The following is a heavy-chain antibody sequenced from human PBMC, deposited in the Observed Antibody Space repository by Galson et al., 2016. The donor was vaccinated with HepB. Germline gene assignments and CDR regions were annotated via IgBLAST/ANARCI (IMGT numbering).Heavy chain of an antibody. CDR1: GYSFVSYW. CDR2: ISPGDFDI. V-gene: IGHV5-51*01. J-gene: IGHJ6*02. CDR3: ARSLTACYAVWGAIYNNNALDV. D-gene: IGHD3-16*01. Sequence: QSGAEVKKPGESLKISCRGSGYSFVSYWIGWVRQMPGKGLEWMGIISPGDFDIRSSPSFQGQVTISVDKTLMTAYLQWSSPTASHTAMYYSARSLTACYAVWGAIYNNNALDVWGQGTTVTVS.